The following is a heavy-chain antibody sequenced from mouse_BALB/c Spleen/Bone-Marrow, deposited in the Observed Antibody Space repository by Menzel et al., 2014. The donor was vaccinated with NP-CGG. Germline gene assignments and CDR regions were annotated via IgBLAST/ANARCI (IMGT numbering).Heavy chain of an antibody. V-gene: IGHV2-9*02. J-gene: IGHJ1*01. Sequence: VKQMESGPGLVAPSQSLSITCTVSGFSLTSYGVHWVRQPPGKGLEWLGVIWAGGSTNYNSALMSRLSISKDNSKSQVFLKMNSLQTDDPAMYYCARDWYWYFDVWGAGTTVTVSS. CDR1: GFSLTSYG. CDR2: IWAGGST. CDR3: ARDWYWYFDV.